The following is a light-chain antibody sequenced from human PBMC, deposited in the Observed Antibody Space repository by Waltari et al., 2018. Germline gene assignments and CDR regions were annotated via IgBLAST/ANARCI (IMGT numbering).Light chain of an antibody. V-gene: IGLV2-14*03. CDR2: DVV. J-gene: IGLJ1*01. Sequence: YDVVKRPSGVSNRFSGSMSGYTATLTISGLQAEDEADYYCCSYTSSDTYVFGSGTTVTVL. CDR3: CSYTSSDTYV.